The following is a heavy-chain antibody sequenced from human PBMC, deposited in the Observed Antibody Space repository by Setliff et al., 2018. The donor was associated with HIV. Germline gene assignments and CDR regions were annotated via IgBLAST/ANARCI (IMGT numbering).Heavy chain of an antibody. J-gene: IGHJ4*02. V-gene: IGHV4-39*01. CDR2: FYYSGSS. CDR1: GDSISRRIYY. CDR3: GRQAWDHQSSGYFVDY. D-gene: IGHD6-19*01. Sequence: PSETLSLTCTVSGDSISRRIYYWGWIRQPPGKGLEWIGNFYYSGSSHYNPSLKSRVTVSLDMSKNQFSLKLTSVTAADTAVYYCGRQAWDHQSSGYFVDYWGQGTLVTVSS.